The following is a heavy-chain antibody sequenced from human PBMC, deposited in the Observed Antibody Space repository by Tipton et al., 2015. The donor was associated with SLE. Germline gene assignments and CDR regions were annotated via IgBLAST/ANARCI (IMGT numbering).Heavy chain of an antibody. J-gene: IGHJ4*02. CDR1: GGSISSGGHY. Sequence: TLSLTCTVSGGSISSGGHYWSWIRQHPGKGLEWIGYIYYSGSTFYNPSLNSRVTISVDTSKNQFSLKLTSVTAADTAVYYCARRCQYQLLRWGQGTPVTVSS. CDR2: IYYSGST. V-gene: IGHV4-31*03. CDR3: ARRCQYQLLR. D-gene: IGHD2-2*01.